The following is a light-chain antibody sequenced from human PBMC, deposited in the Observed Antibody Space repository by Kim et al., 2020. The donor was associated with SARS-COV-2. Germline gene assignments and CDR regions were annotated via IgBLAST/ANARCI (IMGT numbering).Light chain of an antibody. CDR3: SSYAGGGVV. CDR2: EVN. J-gene: IGLJ2*01. Sequence: QSALTQPASVSGSPGQSITISCTGTSSDVGSYNLVSWYQQHPGKAPKVIIYEVNKRPSGVSNRFSGSKSGNTASLTIAGLQAEDEADYYCSSYAGGGVVFGGGTQLTVL. CDR1: SSDVGSYNL. V-gene: IGLV2-23*02.